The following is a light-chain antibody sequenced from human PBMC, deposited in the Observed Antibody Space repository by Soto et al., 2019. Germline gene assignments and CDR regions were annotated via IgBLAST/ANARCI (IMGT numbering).Light chain of an antibody. CDR3: QQSYSTPIT. CDR1: QSISSY. V-gene: IGKV1-39*01. CDR2: AAS. Sequence: SQLTQSPSSVASSVGDIVTITCRASQSISSYLNWYQQKPGKAPKLLIYAASSLQSGVPSRFSGSGSGTDFTLTISSLQPEDFATYYCQQSYSTPITFGQGTRLEI. J-gene: IGKJ5*01.